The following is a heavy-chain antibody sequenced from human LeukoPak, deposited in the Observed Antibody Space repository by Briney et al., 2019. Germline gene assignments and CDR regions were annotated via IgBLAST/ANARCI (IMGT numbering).Heavy chain of an antibody. CDR1: GYSFTSYW. V-gene: IGHV5-51*01. D-gene: IGHD2-15*01. CDR3: AIHCSGGSCYSGYFDY. CDR2: IYPGDSDT. J-gene: IGHJ4*02. Sequence: GESLKISCKGSGYSFTSYWIGWVRQMPGKGLEWMGIIYPGDSDTRYSPSFQGQVTISADKSISTAYLQWSSLKASDTAMYYCAIHCSGGSCYSGYFDYCGQGTLVTVSS.